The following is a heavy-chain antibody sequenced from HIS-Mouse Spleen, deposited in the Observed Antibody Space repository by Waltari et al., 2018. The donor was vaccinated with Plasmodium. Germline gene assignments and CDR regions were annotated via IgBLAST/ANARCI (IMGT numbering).Heavy chain of an antibody. CDR2: ISSSSSYI. D-gene: IGHD6-13*01. J-gene: IGHJ4*02. CDR1: GFTFRSYS. Sequence: EVQLVESGGGLVKPGGSLSLSCAASGFTFRSYSMNWVRQAPGTGLEWVSSISSSSSYIYYADSVKGRFTISRDNAKNSLYLQMNSLRAEDTAVYYCARDRSAAALLGYWGQGTLVTVSS. CDR3: ARDRSAAALLGY. V-gene: IGHV3-21*01.